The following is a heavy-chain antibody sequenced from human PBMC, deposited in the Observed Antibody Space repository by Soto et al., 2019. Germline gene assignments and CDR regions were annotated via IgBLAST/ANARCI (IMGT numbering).Heavy chain of an antibody. J-gene: IGHJ5*02. CDR3: ARGHRSGPYGDSIRDNWFDP. Sequence: SETLSLTCAVYGGSFSGYYWSWIRQPPGKGLEWIGEINHSGSTNYNPSLKSRVTISVDTSKNQFSLKLSSVTAADTAVYYCARGHRSGPYGDSIRDNWFDPWGQGTLVTVSS. D-gene: IGHD4-17*01. CDR1: GGSFSGYY. V-gene: IGHV4-34*01. CDR2: INHSGST.